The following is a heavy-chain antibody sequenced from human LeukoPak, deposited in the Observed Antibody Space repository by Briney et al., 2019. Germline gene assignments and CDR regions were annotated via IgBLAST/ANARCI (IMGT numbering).Heavy chain of an antibody. CDR3: AKDRRRDGYNSAFDI. J-gene: IGHJ3*02. Sequence: GGSLRLSCAASGFTFYDYAMHWVRQAPGKGLEWVSGISWNSGSIGYADSVKGRFTISRDNAKNSLYLQMNSLRAEDTALYYCAKDRRRDGYNSAFDIWGQGTMVTVSS. D-gene: IGHD5-24*01. CDR1: GFTFYDYA. V-gene: IGHV3-9*01. CDR2: ISWNSGSI.